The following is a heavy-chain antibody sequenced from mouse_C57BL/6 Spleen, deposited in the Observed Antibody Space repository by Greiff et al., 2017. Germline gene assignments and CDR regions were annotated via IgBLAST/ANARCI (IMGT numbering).Heavy chain of an antibody. D-gene: IGHD1-1*01. J-gene: IGHJ2*01. CDR2: IYPRSGNT. V-gene: IGHV1-81*01. CDR3: ARTLITTVVEYYFDY. Sequence: QVQLQQSGAELARPGASVKLSCKASGYTFTSYGISWVKQRTGQGLEWIGEIYPRSGNTYYNEKFKGKATLTADKSSSTAYIELRSLTSEDSAVYFCARTLITTVVEYYFDYWGQGTTLTVSS. CDR1: GYTFTSYG.